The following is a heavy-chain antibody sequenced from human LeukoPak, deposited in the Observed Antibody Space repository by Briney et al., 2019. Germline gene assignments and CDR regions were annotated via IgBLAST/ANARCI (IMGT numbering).Heavy chain of an antibody. V-gene: IGHV4-59*08. J-gene: IGHJ3*02. D-gene: IGHD3-22*01. CDR3: GRLPDSRTEAVDI. Sequence: SETLSLTCTVSGGSISSHYWSWIRQPPGKGLEWIGYMYDSGSTKYNTSLKSRVTISVDMSRNQFSLKLSSVTAADTAVYYCGRLPDSRTEAVDIWGQGTVVTVSS. CDR2: MYDSGST. CDR1: GGSISSHY.